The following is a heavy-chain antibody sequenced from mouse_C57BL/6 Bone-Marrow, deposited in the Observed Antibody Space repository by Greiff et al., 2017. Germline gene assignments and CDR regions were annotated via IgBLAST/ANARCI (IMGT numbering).Heavy chain of an antibody. J-gene: IGHJ1*03. Sequence: QVQLQQPGAELVKPGASVKMSCKASGYTFTSYWITWVKLRPGQGLEWIGDIYPGSGSTNSNEKFKSKATLTVDTSSRTAYMQLSSLTSEDSAVYYCARPYYSNYWYFDVWGTGTTVTVSS. D-gene: IGHD2-5*01. V-gene: IGHV1-55*01. CDR3: ARPYYSNYWYFDV. CDR2: IYPGSGST. CDR1: GYTFTSYW.